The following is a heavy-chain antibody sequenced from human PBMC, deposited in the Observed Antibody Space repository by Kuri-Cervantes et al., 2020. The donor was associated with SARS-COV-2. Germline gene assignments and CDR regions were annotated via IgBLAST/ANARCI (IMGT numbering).Heavy chain of an antibody. CDR1: GGSFSGYY. CDR2: INHSGST. J-gene: IGHJ3*01. V-gene: IGHV4-34*01. Sequence: SETLSLTCAVYGGSFSGYYWSWIRQPPGKGLEWIGEINHSGSTNYNPSLKSRVTISVDTSKNQFSLKLSSVTAADTAVYYCARAGDDSSGYDPRGQGTMVTVSS. D-gene: IGHD3-22*01. CDR3: ARAGDDSSGYDP.